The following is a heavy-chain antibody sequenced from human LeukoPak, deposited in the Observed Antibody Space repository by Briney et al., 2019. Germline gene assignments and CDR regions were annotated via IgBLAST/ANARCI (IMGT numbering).Heavy chain of an antibody. J-gene: IGHJ4*02. D-gene: IGHD3-3*01. Sequence: SETLSLTCAVYGGSFSAYYWSWIRQTPGKGLEWIGEINQNGSADHNPSLKSRVTISVDTSKNQFSLEMSSVTAADTAVYYCALDLTPFYDFWSSYYGYWGEGTLVTVSS. CDR2: INQNGSA. CDR1: GGSFSAYY. CDR3: ALDLTPFYDFWSSYYGY. V-gene: IGHV4-34*01.